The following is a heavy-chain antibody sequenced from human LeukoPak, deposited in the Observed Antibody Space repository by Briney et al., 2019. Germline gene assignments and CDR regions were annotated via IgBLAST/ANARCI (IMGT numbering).Heavy chain of an antibody. J-gene: IGHJ6*02. CDR3: ARVRLRWYYGMDV. D-gene: IGHD4-23*01. Sequence: GGSLRLSCAASGFTFSSYEMNWVRQAPGKGLEWVSYISSSGSTIYYADSVKGRFTISRDNAKNSLYLQMNSLRAEDTAVYYCARVRLRWYYGMDVWGQGTTVTVSS. CDR1: GFTFSSYE. V-gene: IGHV3-48*03. CDR2: ISSSGSTI.